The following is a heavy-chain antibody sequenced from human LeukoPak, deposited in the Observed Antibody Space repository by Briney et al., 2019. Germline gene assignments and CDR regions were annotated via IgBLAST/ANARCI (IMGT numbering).Heavy chain of an antibody. V-gene: IGHV4-31*03. Sequence: PSETPSLTCTVSGGSMNSGDYYWSWIRQHPGKGLEWIGYIHHSRGTFYNPSLNSRVSISADTSKNQFSLNLSSVTAADTAVYYCARYYDSTGYYYIRAFDVWGQGTMVTVSS. CDR2: IHHSRGT. CDR1: GGSMNSGDYY. D-gene: IGHD3-22*01. CDR3: ARYYDSTGYYYIRAFDV. J-gene: IGHJ3*01.